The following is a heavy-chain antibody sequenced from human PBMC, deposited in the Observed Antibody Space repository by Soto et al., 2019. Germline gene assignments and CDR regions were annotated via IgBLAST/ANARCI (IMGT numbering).Heavy chain of an antibody. CDR1: GCTFNKYS. J-gene: IGHJ4*02. CDR3: ARDLMPNDRGLGDLAY. CDR2: ITSKTGDQ. Sequence: EVRLVESGGGLVKPGGSLRLSCAASGCTFNKYSMNWVRQAPGKGLEWVSSITSKTGDQYYADSVKGRFIISRDNTNNSLSLQVTSLRDEDTAVYYCARDLMPNDRGLGDLAYWGQGTLVTVSS. V-gene: IGHV3-21*02. D-gene: IGHD3-22*01.